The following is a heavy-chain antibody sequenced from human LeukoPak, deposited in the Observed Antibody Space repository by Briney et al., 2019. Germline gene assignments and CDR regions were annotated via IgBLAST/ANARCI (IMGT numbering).Heavy chain of an antibody. CDR2: ISAGGDVT. CDR3: AKSLFTSATGTGRAFHI. Sequence: GGSLRLSCAASEFTFNKFPMGWVRQAPGRGLEWVSAISAGGDVTFYADSVRDRFTISRDNSKSTLYLQMNGLRAEDTAIFYCAKSLFTSATGTGRAFHIWGQGTMVTVSS. J-gene: IGHJ3*02. V-gene: IGHV3-23*01. D-gene: IGHD1-1*01. CDR1: EFTFNKFP.